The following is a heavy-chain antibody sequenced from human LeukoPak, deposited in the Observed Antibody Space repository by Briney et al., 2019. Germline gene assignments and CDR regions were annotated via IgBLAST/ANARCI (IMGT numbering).Heavy chain of an antibody. J-gene: IGHJ4*02. CDR1: GDSISGSRYY. D-gene: IGHD3-22*01. CDR2: IYYSGST. V-gene: IGHV4-39*02. CDR3: ARELRDSSGYYYPHYFDY. Sequence: SETLSLTCTVSGDSISGSRYYWAWIRQPPGKGLEWIGSIYYSGSTYYSPSLKSRVTISLDTSKNQFSLKLSSVTAADTAVYYCARELRDSSGYYYPHYFDYWGQGTLVTVSS.